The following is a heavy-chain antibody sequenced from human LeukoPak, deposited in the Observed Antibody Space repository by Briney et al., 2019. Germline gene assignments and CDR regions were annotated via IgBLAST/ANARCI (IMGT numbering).Heavy chain of an antibody. V-gene: IGHV3-20*04. CDR1: GFTFDDYG. CDR3: ARGRYGDYAFDY. J-gene: IGHJ4*02. Sequence: GGSLRLSCAASGFTFDDYGMGWVRQAPGKGLEWVSGINWNGGSTGYADPVKGRFTISRDNAKNSLYLQMNSLRAEDTAVYYCARGRYGDYAFDYWGQGTLVTVSS. CDR2: INWNGGST. D-gene: IGHD4-17*01.